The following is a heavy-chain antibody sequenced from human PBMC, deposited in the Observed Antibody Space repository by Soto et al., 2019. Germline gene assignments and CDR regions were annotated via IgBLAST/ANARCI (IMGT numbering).Heavy chain of an antibody. D-gene: IGHD4-17*01. V-gene: IGHV3-21*01. Sequence: GGSLRLSCAASGFTFSSYSMNWVRLAPGKGLEWVSSISSSSSYIYYADSVKGRFTISRDNAKNSLYLQMNSLRAEDTAVYYCAREGPSDYVGGAFDIWGQGTMVTVSS. CDR2: ISSSSSYI. CDR1: GFTFSSYS. J-gene: IGHJ3*02. CDR3: AREGPSDYVGGAFDI.